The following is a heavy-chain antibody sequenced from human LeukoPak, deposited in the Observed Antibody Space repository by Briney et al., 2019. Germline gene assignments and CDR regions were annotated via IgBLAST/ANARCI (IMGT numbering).Heavy chain of an antibody. Sequence: PSETLSLTCTVSGGSISSSSYYWGWIRQHPGKGLEWIGYIYYSGSTYYNPSLKSRVTISVDTSKNQFSLKLSSVTAADTAVYYCARDSPYSSSWEWGQGTLVTVSS. CDR1: GGSISSSSYY. V-gene: IGHV4-31*03. CDR2: IYYSGST. D-gene: IGHD6-13*01. J-gene: IGHJ4*02. CDR3: ARDSPYSSSWE.